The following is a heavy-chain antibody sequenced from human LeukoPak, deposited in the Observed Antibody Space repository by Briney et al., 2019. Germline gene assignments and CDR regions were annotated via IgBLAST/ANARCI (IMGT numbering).Heavy chain of an antibody. Sequence: GGSLRLSCAASGFTFDDYAMHWVRQAPGKGLEWVSLISGDGGSTYYADSVKGRFTISRDNSKNSLYLQMNGLRTEDTALYYCAKDIAVAGPYYYYYGMDVWGQGTTVTVSS. CDR2: ISGDGGST. CDR1: GFTFDDYA. J-gene: IGHJ6*02. CDR3: AKDIAVAGPYYYYYGMDV. D-gene: IGHD6-19*01. V-gene: IGHV3-43*02.